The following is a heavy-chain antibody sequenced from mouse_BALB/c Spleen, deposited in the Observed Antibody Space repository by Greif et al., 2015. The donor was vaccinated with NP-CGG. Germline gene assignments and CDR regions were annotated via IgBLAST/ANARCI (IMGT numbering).Heavy chain of an antibody. CDR2: IDPANGNT. CDR1: GFNIKDTH. V-gene: IGHV14-3*02. D-gene: IGHD2-1*01. CDR3: ARDGNYAY. Sequence: VHVKQSGAELEKPGASVKLSCTASGFNIKDTHMHWVKQRPEQGLEWIGRIDPANGNTKYDPKFQGKATITADTSSNTAYLQLSSLTSEDTAVYYCARDGNYAYWGQGTLVTVSA. J-gene: IGHJ3*01.